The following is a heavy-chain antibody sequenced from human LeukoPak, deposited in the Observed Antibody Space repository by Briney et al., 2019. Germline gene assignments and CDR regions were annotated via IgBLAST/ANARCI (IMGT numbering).Heavy chain of an antibody. CDR3: ARGSYDYVWGSYLPDY. CDR1: GGSISSYY. J-gene: IGHJ4*02. Sequence: KASETLSLTCTVSGGSISSYYWSWIRQPPGKGLEWIGYIYYSESTNYNPSLKSRVTISVDTSKNQFSLKLSSVTAADTAVYYCARGSYDYVWGSYLPDYWGQGTLVTVSS. V-gene: IGHV4-59*01. D-gene: IGHD3-16*01. CDR2: IYYSEST.